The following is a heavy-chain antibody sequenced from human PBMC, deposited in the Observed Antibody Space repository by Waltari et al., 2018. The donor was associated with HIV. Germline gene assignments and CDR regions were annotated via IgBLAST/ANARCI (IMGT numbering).Heavy chain of an antibody. CDR3: ATDRRGAFDI. J-gene: IGHJ3*02. CDR2: IKSKTDGGTT. V-gene: IGHV3-15*01. CDR1: GFPFSYAW. Sequence: EVQLVESGGGLIKPGGSLRLSCEASGFPFSYAWMSWVRQAPGTGLGWVGLIKSKTDGGTTDYAAPVKGRFTISRDDSKNTLYLQVNNLKTEDTAVYYCATDRRGAFDIWGQGTMVTVSS.